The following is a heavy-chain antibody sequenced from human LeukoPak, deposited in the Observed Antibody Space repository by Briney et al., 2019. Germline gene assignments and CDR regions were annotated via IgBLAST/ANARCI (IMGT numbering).Heavy chain of an antibody. CDR1: GFTFSRHG. CDR3: ARDRAWNYFDY. V-gene: IGHV3-30*03. Sequence: GSLRLSCAPSGFTFSRHGMHWVRQAPGKGLEWVAIISNDGSRKYYAHSVEGRFTISRDNSKNTLYLQMDSLRAEDTAVYYCARDRAWNYFDYWGQGTLVPSPQ. CDR2: ISNDGSRK. J-gene: IGHJ4*02. D-gene: IGHD3-3*01.